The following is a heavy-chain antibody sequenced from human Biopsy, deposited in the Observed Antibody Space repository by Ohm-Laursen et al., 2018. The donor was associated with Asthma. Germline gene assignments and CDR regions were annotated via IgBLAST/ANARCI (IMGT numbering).Heavy chain of an antibody. D-gene: IGHD4-17*01. CDR2: HDHEEGGT. CDR3: ASDFPKDYVRYNFQF. J-gene: IGHJ4*02. Sequence: EASVKVSCKISGYSLTDLSMHWVRQAPGQGLEWMGGHDHEEGGTVNARRSQGRVTMTEGTSTDTAYMELSSLSSDDTAVYYCASDFPKDYVRYNFQFWGQGTLVTVSS. CDR1: GYSLTDLS. V-gene: IGHV1-24*01.